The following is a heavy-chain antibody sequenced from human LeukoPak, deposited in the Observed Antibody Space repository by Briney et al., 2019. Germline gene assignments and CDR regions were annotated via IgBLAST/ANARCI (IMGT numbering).Heavy chain of an antibody. CDR3: ARGNLLGYCSSTSCYSYFDY. D-gene: IGHD2-2*01. CDR2: ISYDGSNK. Sequence: GGSLRLSCAASGFTFSSYAMHWVRQAPGKGLEWVAVISYDGSNKYYADSVKGRFTISRDNSKNTLYLQMNSLRAEDTAVYYCARGNLLGYCSSTSCYSYFDYWGQGTLVTVSS. V-gene: IGHV3-30-3*01. CDR1: GFTFSSYA. J-gene: IGHJ4*02.